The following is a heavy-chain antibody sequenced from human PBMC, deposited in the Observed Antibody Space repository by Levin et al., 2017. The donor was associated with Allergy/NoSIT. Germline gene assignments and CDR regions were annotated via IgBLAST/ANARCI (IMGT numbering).Heavy chain of an antibody. CDR1: GFTFSSYG. CDR2: ISYDGSNK. V-gene: IGHV3-30*18. Sequence: PGGSLRLSCAASGFTFSSYGMHWVRQAPGKGLEWVAVISYDGSNKYYADSVKGRFTISRDNSKNTLYLQMNSLRAEDTAVYYCAKEDRSTSAPFDPWGQGTLVTVSS. J-gene: IGHJ5*02. D-gene: IGHD2-2*01. CDR3: AKEDRSTSAPFDP.